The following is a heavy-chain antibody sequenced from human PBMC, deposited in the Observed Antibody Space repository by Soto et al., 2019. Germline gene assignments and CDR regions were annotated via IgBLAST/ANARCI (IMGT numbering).Heavy chain of an antibody. CDR1: GFTFSSYT. D-gene: IGHD5-18*01. V-gene: IGHV3-30*09. J-gene: IGHJ6*01. CDR3: ARDRSIRYSYGPTYYYYYGMDV. CDR2: ISYDGDNQ. Sequence: QVQLVESGGGVVQPGRSLRLSCATSGFTFSSYTMHWVRQAPGKGLAWVAVISYDGDNQYYVDSVKGRFAISRDDSENSLYLQMNSLRAEDTAVYYCARDRSIRYSYGPTYYYYYGMDVW.